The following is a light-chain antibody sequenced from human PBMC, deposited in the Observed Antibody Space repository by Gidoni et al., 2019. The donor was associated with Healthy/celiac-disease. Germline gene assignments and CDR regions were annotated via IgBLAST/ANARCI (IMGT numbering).Light chain of an antibody. V-gene: IGLV3-1*01. CDR1: KLGDKY. CDR3: QTWDSSTVV. J-gene: IGLJ2*01. CDR2: QES. Sequence: SYELTQPPSVSVSPGQTASITCSGDKLGDKYACWYQQKPGQSPVLVIYQESKRPSGIPERFSGSNSGNTATRTISGTQAMDEADYYCQTWDSSTVVFGGGTKLTVL.